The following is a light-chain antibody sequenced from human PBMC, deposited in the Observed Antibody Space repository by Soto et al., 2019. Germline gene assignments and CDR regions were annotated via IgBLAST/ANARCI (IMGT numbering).Light chain of an antibody. CDR3: QSYDSSLSGYV. Sequence: QSVLTQPPSVSGAPGQRVTISCTGSSSNIGAGYDVHWYQQLPGTAPKLLIYGNSNRPSGVPDRFSGSKSGTSASLAITGLQAEDEADYYCQSYDSSLSGYVFXTGTKGTV. J-gene: IGLJ1*01. V-gene: IGLV1-40*01. CDR2: GNS. CDR1: SSNIGAGYD.